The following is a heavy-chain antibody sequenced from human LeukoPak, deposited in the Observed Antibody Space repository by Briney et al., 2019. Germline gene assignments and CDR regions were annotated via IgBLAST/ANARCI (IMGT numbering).Heavy chain of an antibody. Sequence: GGSLRLSCAASGFTFSGYSMNWVRQAPGKGLEWVSSISSSSSYIYYADSVKGRYTISRDNAKNSLYLQMNSLRAEDTAVYYCARADSSGWYFHDSWGQGTLVTVPS. D-gene: IGHD6-19*01. V-gene: IGHV3-21*01. CDR1: GFTFSGYS. J-gene: IGHJ4*02. CDR2: ISSSSSYI. CDR3: ARADSSGWYFHDS.